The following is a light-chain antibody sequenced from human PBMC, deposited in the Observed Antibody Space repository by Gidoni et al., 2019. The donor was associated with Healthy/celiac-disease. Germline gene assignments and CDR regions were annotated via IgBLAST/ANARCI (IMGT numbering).Light chain of an antibody. CDR3: QAWDSSTGVV. V-gene: IGLV3-1*01. CDR2: QDT. Sequence: YELTQQPSVSVSPGPTASITCSGDKLGDKYACWYQQKPGQSPVLVIYQDTKRPSGIPERFSGSNSGNTATLTISGTQAMDEADYYCQAWDSSTGVVFGGGTKLTVL. CDR1: KLGDKY. J-gene: IGLJ2*01.